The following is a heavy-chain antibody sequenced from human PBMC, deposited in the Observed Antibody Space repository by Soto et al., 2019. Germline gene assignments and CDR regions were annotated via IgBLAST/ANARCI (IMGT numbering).Heavy chain of an antibody. CDR2: VSGSGGTS. Sequence: EVQLLESGGGLVQPGGSLRLSCAASGFTFSRYDMNWVRQAPGKGLEWVSVVSGSGGTSYYADSVKGRFIISRDNSKNTLYRQMNSLRAEDTALYYCAKMGYSSDWSWGQGTLVTVSS. D-gene: IGHD6-19*01. CDR3: AKMGYSSDWS. CDR1: GFTFSRYD. J-gene: IGHJ5*02. V-gene: IGHV3-23*01.